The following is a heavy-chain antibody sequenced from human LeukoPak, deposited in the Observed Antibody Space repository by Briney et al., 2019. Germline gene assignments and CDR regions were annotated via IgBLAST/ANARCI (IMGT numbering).Heavy chain of an antibody. Sequence: ASVKVSCKASTYTFTRYGISWVRQAPGQGLEWMGWISAYNGNTNYAQKLQGRVTMTTDTSTSTAYMELRSLRSDDTAVYYCARSYSSGWYAYYYYYMDVWGKGTTVTVSS. J-gene: IGHJ6*03. D-gene: IGHD6-19*01. V-gene: IGHV1-18*01. CDR3: ARSYSSGWYAYYYYYMDV. CDR2: ISAYNGNT. CDR1: TYTFTRYG.